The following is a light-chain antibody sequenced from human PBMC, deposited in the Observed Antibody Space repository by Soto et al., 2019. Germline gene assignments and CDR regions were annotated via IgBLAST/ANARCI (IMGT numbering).Light chain of an antibody. CDR1: SSDIGGYNY. V-gene: IGLV2-8*01. CDR2: EVS. J-gene: IGLJ1*01. CDR3: SSFTSSYFYV. Sequence: QSALTQPPSASGSPGQSVTISCTGTSSDIGGYNYVSWYQQHPGKAPKLIIYEVSKRPSGVPDRFSGSKSGNTASLTVSGLQAEDEADYYCSSFTSSYFYVFGPGTKVTVL.